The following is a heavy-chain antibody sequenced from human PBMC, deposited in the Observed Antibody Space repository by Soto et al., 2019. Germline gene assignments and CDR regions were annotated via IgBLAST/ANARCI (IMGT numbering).Heavy chain of an antibody. J-gene: IGHJ6*02. D-gene: IGHD1-7*01. CDR3: ARKNLGTGTTDYYFGMDV. CDR2: VSSTGNI. CDR1: GASISDYS. Sequence: PSETLSLTCTVSGASISDYSWSWIRQPAGKGLEWMGRVSSTGNIHYNPSFRSRFTMSIDTSRDQFSLRLTSVTAADTAVYYRARKNLGTGTTDYYFGMDVWGQGTTVTVSS. V-gene: IGHV4-4*07.